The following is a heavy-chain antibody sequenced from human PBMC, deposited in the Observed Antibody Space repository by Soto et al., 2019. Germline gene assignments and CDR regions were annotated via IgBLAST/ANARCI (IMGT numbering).Heavy chain of an antibody. CDR2: IWYDGSNK. Sequence: QVQLVESGGGAVQPGRSLRLSCAASGFTFSSNGMHWVRQAPGKGLEWVAVIWYDGSNKYYSDSVKGRFTISRDNSKNTLYLQMNSLRAEDTAVYYCARLMGARGGHFDYWGQGTLVTVSS. J-gene: IGHJ4*02. CDR3: ARLMGARGGHFDY. V-gene: IGHV3-33*01. CDR1: GFTFSSNG. D-gene: IGHD1-26*01.